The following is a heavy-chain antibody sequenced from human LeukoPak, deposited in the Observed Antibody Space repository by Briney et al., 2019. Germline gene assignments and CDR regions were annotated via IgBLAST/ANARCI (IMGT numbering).Heavy chain of an antibody. CDR3: AREGGHCSNGICSYFDY. J-gene: IGHJ4*02. D-gene: IGHD2-8*01. Sequence: DSMKGRFTISRDNAKNSLYLRMNSLRAEDTAVYYCAREGGHCSNGICSYFDYWGQGTLVTVSS. V-gene: IGHV3-7*01.